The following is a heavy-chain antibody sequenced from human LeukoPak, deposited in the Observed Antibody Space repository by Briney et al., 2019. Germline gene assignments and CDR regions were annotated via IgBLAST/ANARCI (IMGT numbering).Heavy chain of an antibody. CDR3: ARAPSEIGGYYPEYFRH. J-gene: IGHJ1*01. V-gene: IGHV3-74*01. CDR1: GFTFSSYW. D-gene: IGHD3-22*01. CDR2: IKSDGST. Sequence: PGGSLRLSCAASGFTFSSYWMHWVRQAPGKGLVWVSRIKSDGSTRYADSVKGQFTISRDNAKNTVSLRMNSLRAEDTGVYYCARAPSEIGGYYPEYFRHWGQGTLVTVSP.